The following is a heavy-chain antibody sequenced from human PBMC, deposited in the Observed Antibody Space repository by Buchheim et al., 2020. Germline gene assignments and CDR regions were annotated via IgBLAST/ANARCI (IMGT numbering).Heavy chain of an antibody. D-gene: IGHD2-15*01. J-gene: IGHJ6*02. CDR3: ARVIVARYYYYYGMDV. CDR1: GFTFSSYG. Sequence: QVQLVESGGGVVQPGRSLRLSCAASGFTFSSYGMHWVRQAPGKGLEWVAVISYDGSNKYYADSVKGRFTISRDNSKNKLYLQMNSLRAEDTAVYYCARVIVARYYYYYGMDVWGQGTT. CDR2: ISYDGSNK. V-gene: IGHV3-30*03.